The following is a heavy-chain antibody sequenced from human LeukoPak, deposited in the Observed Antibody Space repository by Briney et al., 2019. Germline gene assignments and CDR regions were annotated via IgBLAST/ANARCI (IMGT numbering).Heavy chain of an antibody. V-gene: IGHV4-4*07. CDR2: IYTSGST. D-gene: IGHD3-10*01. CDR1: GGSISSYY. CDR3: ARVNSPLITMVRGVIRD. J-gene: IGHJ4*02. Sequence: SETLSLTCTVSGGSISSYYWTWIRQPPGKGLEWIGGIYTSGSTYYNPSLKSRVTISVDTSKNQFSLKLSSVTAADTAVYYCARVNSPLITMVRGVIRDWGQGTLVTVSS.